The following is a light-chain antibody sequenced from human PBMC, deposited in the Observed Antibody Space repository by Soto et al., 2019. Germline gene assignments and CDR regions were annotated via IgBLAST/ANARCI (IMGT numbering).Light chain of an antibody. CDR3: QQYDTFPYT. CDR1: QSITSSY. CDR2: HTS. V-gene: IGKV3-20*01. Sequence: EIVLTQSPGTLSLSPGERATLSCRASQSITSSYLAWYQEKPRQAPRLLIYHTSTRATGIPDRFSGSGSGTEFTLIINRLEPEDFAVYYCQQYDTFPYTFGQGTKLEI. J-gene: IGKJ2*01.